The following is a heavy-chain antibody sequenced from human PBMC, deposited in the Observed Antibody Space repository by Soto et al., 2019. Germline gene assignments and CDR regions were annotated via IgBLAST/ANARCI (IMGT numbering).Heavy chain of an antibody. J-gene: IGHJ6*02. D-gene: IGHD3-10*01. CDR3: AGATVIELWFSPTYFGLEG. Sequence: QAQLVQSGPEVKKPGASVKVSCKASGYTFTAYGISWVRQDPGQGLEWLGWISSSNGNTEYAQKFQGRVTRTTESSTSKAYMELPSLRSDDTAVYYWAGATVIELWFSPTYFGLEGWGQGTRVTLPS. CDR1: GYTFTAYG. V-gene: IGHV1-18*01. CDR2: ISSSNGNT.